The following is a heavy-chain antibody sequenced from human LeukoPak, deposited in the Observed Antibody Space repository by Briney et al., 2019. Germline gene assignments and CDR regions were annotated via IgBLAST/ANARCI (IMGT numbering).Heavy chain of an antibody. CDR1: GFTFSDNY. Sequence: GGSLRLSCAASGFTFSDNYMTWVRQAPGKGLEWLSYISGNGGDIQYADSVRGRFTISRDNSKNTLYLQMNSLRVEDAAVYYCARAPVTSCRGAYCYPFDYWGQGTLVTVSS. D-gene: IGHD2-21*01. CDR2: ISGNGGDI. V-gene: IGHV3-11*01. CDR3: ARAPVTSCRGAYCYPFDY. J-gene: IGHJ4*02.